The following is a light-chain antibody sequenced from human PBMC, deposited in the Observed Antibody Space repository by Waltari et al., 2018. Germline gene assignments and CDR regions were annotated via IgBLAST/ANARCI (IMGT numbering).Light chain of an antibody. Sequence: QSALTQPASVSGSPGQSITISCTGTSSDVGCYNLFSWYQQHPGKAPKLLIYEVSKRPSGVSNLFAGSKSGNTASLTISGLQAEDEADYYCCSYAGSSTYVFGTGTKVTVL. CDR2: EVS. CDR3: CSYAGSSTYV. CDR1: SSDVGCYNL. J-gene: IGLJ1*01. V-gene: IGLV2-23*02.